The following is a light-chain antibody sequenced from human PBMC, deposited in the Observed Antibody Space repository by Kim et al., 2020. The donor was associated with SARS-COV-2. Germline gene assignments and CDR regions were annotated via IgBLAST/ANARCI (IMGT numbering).Light chain of an antibody. V-gene: IGLV4-69*01. CDR2: LNSDGSH. CDR1: RGHSSYA. J-gene: IGLJ1*01. CDR3: QTWGTGIRV. Sequence: ASVKLTCTLSRGHSSYAIAWHQQQPEKGPRYLMKLNSDGSHSKGDGIPDRFSGSSSGAERYLTISSLQSEDEADYYCQTWGTGIRVFGTGTKVTVL.